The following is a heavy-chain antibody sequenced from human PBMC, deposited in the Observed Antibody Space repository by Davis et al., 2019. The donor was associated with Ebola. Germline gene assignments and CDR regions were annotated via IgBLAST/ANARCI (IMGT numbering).Heavy chain of an antibody. CDR3: ARGRFCKNATCLPYNWFDP. V-gene: IGHV1-2*04. CDR2: INPNSGGT. D-gene: IGHD2-2*01. CDR1: GYTFTGYY. Sequence: ASVKVSCKASGYTFTGYYIHWVRQAPGQGLEWMGWINPNSGGTNYAQKFQGWVTMTRDTSIGTVYMELSRLRSDDTAVYYCARGRFCKNATCLPYNWFDPWGQGSLVTVSS. J-gene: IGHJ5*02.